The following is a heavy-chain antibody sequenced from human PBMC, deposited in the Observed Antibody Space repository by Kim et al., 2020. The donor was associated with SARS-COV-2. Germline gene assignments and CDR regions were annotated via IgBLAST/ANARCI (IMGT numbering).Heavy chain of an antibody. Sequence: VKGRCTISKDNAKNTLYLQMNSLRPEDTAVYYCEQAGDYDRSGYCGFFHHWGQGALVTVSS. J-gene: IGHJ1*01. V-gene: IGHV3-74*01. CDR3: EQAGDYDRSGYCGFFHH. D-gene: IGHD3-22*01.